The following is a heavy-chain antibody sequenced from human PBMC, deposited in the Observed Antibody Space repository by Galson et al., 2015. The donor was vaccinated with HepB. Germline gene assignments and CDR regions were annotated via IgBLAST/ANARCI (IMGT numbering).Heavy chain of an antibody. V-gene: IGHV6-1*01. D-gene: IGHD6-19*01. Sequence: CAISGDSASGNSSAWYWISRSPQRGLEWLGRTYYRSKWYSDYADAGRSRRSINVDTSRNQFSLHLNSVAPAATAVYYCARVAGTLYYYGLDVWGQGTTVTVSS. J-gene: IGHJ6*02. CDR2: TYYRSKWYS. CDR3: ARVAGTLYYYGLDV. CDR1: GDSASGNSSA.